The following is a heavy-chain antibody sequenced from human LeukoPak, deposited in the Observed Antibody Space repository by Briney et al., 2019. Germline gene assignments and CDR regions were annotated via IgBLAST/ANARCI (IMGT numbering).Heavy chain of an antibody. V-gene: IGHV4-59*01. CDR2: IYYSGST. Sequence: SGTLSLTCTVSGGSISSNYWSWIRQPPGKGLEWIGYIYYSGSTNYNPSLKSRVTISVDTSKNQFSLKLSSVTAADTAVYYCARSITIFGVIIHDAFDIWGQGTMVTVSS. CDR1: GGSISSNY. CDR3: ARSITIFGVIIHDAFDI. D-gene: IGHD3-3*01. J-gene: IGHJ3*02.